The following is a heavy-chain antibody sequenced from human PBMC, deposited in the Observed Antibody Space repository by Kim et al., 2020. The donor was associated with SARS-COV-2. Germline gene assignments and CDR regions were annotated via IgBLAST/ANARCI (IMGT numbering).Heavy chain of an antibody. Sequence: GGSLRLSCVASGFTLDDYAMHWVRQVPGKGLEWVSGISWNSRNKKYAASVEGRFTISRDNAKKSLYLQMNNLRPEDTALYYCVKDMVDNFATGFSYSYGMDVWGQGTTVTVSS. CDR3: VKDMVDNFATGFSYSYGMDV. D-gene: IGHD1-1*01. CDR2: ISWNSRNK. CDR1: GFTLDDYA. V-gene: IGHV3-9*01. J-gene: IGHJ6*02.